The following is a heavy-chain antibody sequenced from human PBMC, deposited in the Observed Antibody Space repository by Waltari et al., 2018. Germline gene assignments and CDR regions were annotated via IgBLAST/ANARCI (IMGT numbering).Heavy chain of an antibody. CDR2: INSEGSAT. V-gene: IGHV3-74*01. D-gene: IGHD1-26*01. CDR3: VRGMVRAVGFDF. CDR1: GFSFSNHW. J-gene: IGHJ4*02. Sequence: EVQLVESGGGLVQPGGSLRLSCAASGFSFSNHWFHWVRQAPGKGLVWVSCINSEGSATCYADSVKGRFTISRDDAKNTLYLQMNSLRAEDTAVYYCVRGMVRAVGFDFWGQGTLVTVSS.